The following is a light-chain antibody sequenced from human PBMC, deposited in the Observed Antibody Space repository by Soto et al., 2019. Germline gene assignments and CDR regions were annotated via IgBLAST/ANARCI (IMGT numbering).Light chain of an antibody. CDR1: SSDVGGYNY. CDR2: DVS. CDR3: SSYTSSSPRV. Sequence: QSALTQPASVSGSPGQSITISCTGTSSDVGGYNYVSWYQQHPGKAPKLMIYDVSNRPSGVSNRFSGSKSGNTASLTISGLEAEDEADYYCSSYTSSSPRVFGGGTQLIVL. J-gene: IGLJ3*02. V-gene: IGLV2-14*01.